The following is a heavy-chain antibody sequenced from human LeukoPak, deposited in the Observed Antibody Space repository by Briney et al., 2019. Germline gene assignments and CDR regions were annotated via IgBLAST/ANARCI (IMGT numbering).Heavy chain of an antibody. J-gene: IGHJ5*02. CDR2: INHSGST. V-gene: IGHV4-34*01. Sequence: SETLSLTCAVYGGSSSGYYWSWIRHPPEKGLEWIGEINHSGSTNYNPSLKSRVTISVDTSKNQFSLKLSSVTAADTAVYYCARGASITIFGVVIILGKNWFDPWGQGTLVTVSS. CDR1: GGSSSGYY. CDR3: ARGASITIFGVVIILGKNWFDP. D-gene: IGHD3-3*01.